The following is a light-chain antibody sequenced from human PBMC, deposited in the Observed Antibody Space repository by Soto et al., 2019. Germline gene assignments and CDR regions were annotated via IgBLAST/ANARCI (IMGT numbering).Light chain of an antibody. J-gene: IGKJ1*01. V-gene: IGKV3-20*01. CDR3: QHYGSSRT. CDR2: GAS. Sequence: EIVLTQSPGTLSLSPGERATLSCRASQSVSSSLAWYQQKPGQAPRLLTYGASSRATGIPDRFSGSGSGPDFTLTISRLEPEDFAVYFCQHYGSSRTFGQGTKVDIK. CDR1: QSVSSS.